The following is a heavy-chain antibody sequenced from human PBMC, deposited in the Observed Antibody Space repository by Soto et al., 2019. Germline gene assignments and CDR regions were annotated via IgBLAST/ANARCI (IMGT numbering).Heavy chain of an antibody. Sequence: LGESLKISCKGSGYSFTSYWISWVRQMPGKGLEWMGRIDPSDSYTNYSPSFQGHVTISADKSISTAYLQWSSLKASDTAMYYCARYSADYYDILTGYYKGYYYGMDVWGQGTTVTVS. CDR2: IDPSDSYT. D-gene: IGHD3-9*01. CDR3: ARYSADYYDILTGYYKGYYYGMDV. CDR1: GYSFTSYW. V-gene: IGHV5-10-1*01. J-gene: IGHJ6*02.